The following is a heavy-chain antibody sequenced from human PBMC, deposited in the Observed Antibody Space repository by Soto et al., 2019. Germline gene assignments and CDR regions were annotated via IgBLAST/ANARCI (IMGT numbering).Heavy chain of an antibody. V-gene: IGHV3-11*06. J-gene: IGHJ4*02. CDR1: GFTFRDYY. CDR2: ISPSSSYT. CDR3: ARLTVTVTTKYFDH. Sequence: PGGSLRLSCSASGFTFRDYYMSWIRQPPGKGLEWVSDISPSSSYTNHADSLKGRFTISRDNAKHSLDLQLNSLRSEDTAVYYCARLTVTVTTKYFDHWGQGTLVTVSS. D-gene: IGHD4-17*01.